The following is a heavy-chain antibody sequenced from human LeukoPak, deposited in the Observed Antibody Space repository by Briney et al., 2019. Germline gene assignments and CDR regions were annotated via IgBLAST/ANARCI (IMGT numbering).Heavy chain of an antibody. D-gene: IGHD2-15*01. Sequence: GGSLRLSCAASGFTFNTFWMHWVRQAPGKGLEWVSRIDSDGSGTSYADSVRGRFTVSRDNAKNTLYLQMNSPRGEDTALYYCARGKAIAATVFDYWGLGILVTVSS. J-gene: IGHJ4*02. CDR1: GFTFNTFW. CDR3: ARGKAIAATVFDY. CDR2: IDSDGSGT. V-gene: IGHV3-74*03.